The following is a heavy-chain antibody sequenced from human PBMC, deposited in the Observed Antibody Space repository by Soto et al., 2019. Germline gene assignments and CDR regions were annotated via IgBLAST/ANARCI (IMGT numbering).Heavy chain of an antibody. V-gene: IGHV4-61*01. CDR1: GGSVISGSYY. J-gene: IGHJ4*02. CDR2: IYYSGST. Sequence: PSETLSLTCTVSGGSVISGSYYWIWIRQPPGKGLEWIGYIYYSGSTNYNPSLKSRVTISVDTSKNQFSLKLSSVTAADTAVYYCAREAHYAMVRGVIIGWGQGTQVTVSS. CDR3: AREAHYAMVRGVIIG. D-gene: IGHD3-10*01.